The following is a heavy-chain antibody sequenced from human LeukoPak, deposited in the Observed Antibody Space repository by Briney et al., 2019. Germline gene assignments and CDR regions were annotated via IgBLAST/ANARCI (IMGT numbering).Heavy chain of an antibody. J-gene: IGHJ4*02. D-gene: IGHD3-22*01. CDR2: INYDGSQK. Sequence: PGGSLRLSCVASGFSFSNSWMAWVRQAPGKGLEWVGNINYDGSQKYYVDSVKGRFTISRDNAKNSLYLEMNSLRADDTAVYFCASSHDSSAYDWGQGAMVTVSS. CDR1: GFSFSNSW. CDR3: ASSHDSSAYD. V-gene: IGHV3-7*01.